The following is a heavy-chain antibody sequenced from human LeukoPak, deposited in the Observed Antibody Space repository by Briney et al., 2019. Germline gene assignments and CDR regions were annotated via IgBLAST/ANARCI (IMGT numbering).Heavy chain of an antibody. Sequence: PWASVKVSCKASGYTFTGFYIYWLRQAPGKGPEWMGWVNPKSGVTNYAQKFQGRVTMTRDTSISTAYMELSRLRSDDTAVYYCARAPRGGRFRAFDYWGQGTLVTVSS. CDR1: GYTFTGFY. CDR3: ARAPRGGRFRAFDY. J-gene: IGHJ4*02. D-gene: IGHD3-16*02. CDR2: VNPKSGVT. V-gene: IGHV1-2*02.